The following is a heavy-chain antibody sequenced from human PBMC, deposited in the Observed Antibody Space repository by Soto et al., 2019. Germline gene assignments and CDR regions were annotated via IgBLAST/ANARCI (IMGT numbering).Heavy chain of an antibody. Sequence: QLQLQESGPGLVKPSETLSLTCTVSGGSISSSSYYWGWIRQPPGKGLEWIGSIYYSGSTYYNPSLKSRVTISVDTSKNQFSLKLSSVTAADTAVCYCARQGRSGSSFDYWGQGTLVTVSS. J-gene: IGHJ4*02. CDR3: ARQGRSGSSFDY. V-gene: IGHV4-39*01. CDR2: IYYSGST. D-gene: IGHD1-26*01. CDR1: GGSISSSSYY.